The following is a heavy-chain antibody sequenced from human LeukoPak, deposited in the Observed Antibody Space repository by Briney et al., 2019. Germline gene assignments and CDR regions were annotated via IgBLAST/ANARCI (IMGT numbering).Heavy chain of an antibody. CDR1: EYTFTTYD. D-gene: IGHD2-2*01. J-gene: IGHJ4*02. CDR3: ARGREYQLLSTPPSDY. V-gene: IGHV1-8*01. Sequence: ASVKVACKASEYTFTTYDINWVRQATGQGLGWMGWMNPNSGNTGYAQKFQGRVTMTRNTSISTAYMELSSLRSADTAVYYCARGREYQLLSTPPSDYWGQGTLVTVSS. CDR2: MNPNSGNT.